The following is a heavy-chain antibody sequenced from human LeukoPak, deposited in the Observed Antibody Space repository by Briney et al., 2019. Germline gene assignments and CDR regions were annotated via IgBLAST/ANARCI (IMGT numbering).Heavy chain of an antibody. CDR1: GDSISSYY. V-gene: IGHV4-59*08. D-gene: IGHD4-17*01. J-gene: IGHJ5*02. Sequence: PSETLSLTCTVSGDSISSYYWSWIRQPPGKGLEWIGYIYYSGSTNYNPSLKSRVTISVDTSKNQFSLKLSSVTAADTAVYYCATNNYGDYDWFDPWGQGTLVTVSS. CDR2: IYYSGST. CDR3: ATNNYGDYDWFDP.